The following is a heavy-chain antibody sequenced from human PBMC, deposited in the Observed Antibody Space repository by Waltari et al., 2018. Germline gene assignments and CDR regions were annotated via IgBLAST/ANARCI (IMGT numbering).Heavy chain of an antibody. Sequence: QVQLQESGPGLVKPSATLSLTCTVSGGSISSYYWSWIRQPPGKGLEWIGYIYYSGSTNYNPSLKSRVTISVDTSKNQFSLKLSSVTAADTAVYYCARARGGVYSSSWSLDYWGQGTLVTVSS. D-gene: IGHD6-13*01. CDR1: GGSISSYY. J-gene: IGHJ4*02. CDR3: ARARGGVYSSSWSLDY. V-gene: IGHV4-59*08. CDR2: IYYSGST.